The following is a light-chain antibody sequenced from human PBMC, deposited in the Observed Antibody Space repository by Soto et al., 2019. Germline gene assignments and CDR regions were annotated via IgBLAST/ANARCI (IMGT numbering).Light chain of an antibody. Sequence: DIQMTQSPSTLSASVGDRVTITCRASQGISSWLAWYQQRPGKAPKLLIYRASTLASGVPSRFSGGGSGTDFTLTISGLQPDDLATYYCQQYYTYSPVTFGQGTKLEIK. J-gene: IGKJ2*01. CDR1: QGISSW. CDR2: RAS. CDR3: QQYYTYSPVT. V-gene: IGKV1-5*03.